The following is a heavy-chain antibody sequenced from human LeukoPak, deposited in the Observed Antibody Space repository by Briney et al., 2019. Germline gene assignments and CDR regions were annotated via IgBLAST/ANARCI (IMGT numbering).Heavy chain of an antibody. CDR3: ARGQDRDDYGDHGWFDP. Sequence: PGGSLRLSCTAASGFTFSSSDMNWVRQAPGKGLEWISYIRSSGDLRYYAESVKGRFSISRDNAKNSLFLQMNSLRVEDTAIYYCARGQDRDDYGDHGWFDPWGQGTLVTVSS. CDR2: IRSSGDLR. CDR1: GFTFSSSD. J-gene: IGHJ5*02. V-gene: IGHV3-48*03. D-gene: IGHD4-17*01.